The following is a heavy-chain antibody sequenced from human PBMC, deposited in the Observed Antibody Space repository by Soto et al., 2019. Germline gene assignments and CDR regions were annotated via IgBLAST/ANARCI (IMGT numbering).Heavy chain of an antibody. Sequence: NGSYKAFGRTFRSYAISCMRQTPGQWLEWMGGVIPIMRTANYAQKFQGRVTITAEESTSTAYMELSSLRSEDTAVYYCAREAIPRIVGVFTFDIWG. V-gene: IGHV1-69*01. CDR1: GRTFRSYA. D-gene: IGHD1-26*01. CDR3: AREAIPRIVGVFTFDI. CDR2: VIPIMRTA. J-gene: IGHJ3*02.